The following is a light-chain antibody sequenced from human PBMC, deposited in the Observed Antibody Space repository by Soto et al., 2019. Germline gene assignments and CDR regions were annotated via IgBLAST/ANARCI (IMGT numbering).Light chain of an antibody. J-gene: IGKJ4*01. V-gene: IGKV3-11*01. CDR2: DTS. CDR3: QQRNVWLT. CDR1: QSVVTY. Sequence: DIVLTQSPATLSLSPGERATLSCRASQSVVTYLAWYQQKPGQAPRLLIYDTSIRATGVPTRFSGSGSGTDFTLTISSVEPEDFAGYHCQQRNVWLTYGGGTKVEI.